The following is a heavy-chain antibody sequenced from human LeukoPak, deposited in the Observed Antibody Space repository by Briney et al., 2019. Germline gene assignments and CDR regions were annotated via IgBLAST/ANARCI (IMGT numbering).Heavy chain of an antibody. CDR1: GFTFDDYG. CDR3: ARVGEGEWLVEYYFDY. V-gene: IGHV3-20*04. J-gene: IGHJ4*02. Sequence: PGGSLRLSCAASGFTFDDYGMSWVRQAPGKGLEWVSGINWNGGSTGYADSVKGRFTISRDNAKNSLYLQMNSLRAEDTALYYCARVGEGEWLVEYYFDYWGQGTLVTVSS. CDR2: INWNGGST. D-gene: IGHD6-19*01.